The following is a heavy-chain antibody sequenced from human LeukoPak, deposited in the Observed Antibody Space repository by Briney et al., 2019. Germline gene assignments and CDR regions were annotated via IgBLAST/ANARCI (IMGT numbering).Heavy chain of an antibody. J-gene: IGHJ4*02. CDR3: ARVALDYYDSSGYIDY. D-gene: IGHD3-22*01. Sequence: ASVKVSCKAPGYTFTGYYMHWVRQAPGQGLEWMGWINPNSGGTNYAQKFQGRVTMTRDTSISTAYMELSRLRSDDTAVYYCARVALDYYDSSGYIDYWGQGTLVTVSS. CDR2: INPNSGGT. CDR1: GYTFTGYY. V-gene: IGHV1-2*02.